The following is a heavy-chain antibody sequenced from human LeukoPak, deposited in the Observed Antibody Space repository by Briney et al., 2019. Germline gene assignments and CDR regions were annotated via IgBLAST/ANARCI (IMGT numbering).Heavy chain of an antibody. CDR3: AKCCGLSESGSYYLDY. J-gene: IGHJ4*02. D-gene: IGHD3-10*01. V-gene: IGHV3-23*01. CDR2: ISGSGGRS. CDR1: EFNFISYA. Sequence: GGSLRLFCIASEFNFISYAMSWVRQAPGKGLDWVSTISGSGGRSAYADSVKGRFTVSRHNSKNTLYLHMNSQRVEDTAVYYCAKCCGLSESGSYYLDYWGQGTLVTVS.